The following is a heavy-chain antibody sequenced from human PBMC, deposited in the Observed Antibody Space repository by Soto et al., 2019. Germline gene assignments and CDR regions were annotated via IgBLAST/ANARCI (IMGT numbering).Heavy chain of an antibody. CDR1: GGSISGSY. J-gene: IGHJ4*02. CDR2: VYYTGST. Sequence: QVQLQESGPGLVKPSETLSLTCSVSGGSISGSYWSWIRQSPGKGLEWLGYVYYTGSTNYSPSLRSRVSISVDTSKNEFSLRLSSVTAADTAVYLCARSVAVPGAHIDSWGQGTQVTVSS. V-gene: IGHV4-59*01. D-gene: IGHD6-19*01. CDR3: ARSVAVPGAHIDS.